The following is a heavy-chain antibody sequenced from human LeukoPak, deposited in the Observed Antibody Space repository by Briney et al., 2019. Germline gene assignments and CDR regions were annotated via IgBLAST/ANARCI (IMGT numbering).Heavy chain of an antibody. CDR1: GFTFSSSS. V-gene: IGHV3-23*01. Sequence: GGSLRLSCAASGFTFSSSSMSWVRQAPGKGLEWVSAITGSAGSTYYADSVKGRFTISRDNSKNTLFLQMNSLRAEDTAIYYCARDRRVGATWSVGAFDIWGQGTTVTVSS. J-gene: IGHJ3*02. CDR3: ARDRRVGATWSVGAFDI. D-gene: IGHD1-26*01. CDR2: ITGSAGST.